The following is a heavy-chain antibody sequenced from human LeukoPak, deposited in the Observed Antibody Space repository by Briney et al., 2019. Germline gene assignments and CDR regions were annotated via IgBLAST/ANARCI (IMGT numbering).Heavy chain of an antibody. CDR2: IYHSGST. V-gene: IGHV4-38-2*02. J-gene: IGHJ4*02. D-gene: IGHD3-16*02. Sequence: PSETLSLTCTVSGYSISSGYYWGWIRQPPGKGLEWIGSIYHSGSTYYNPSLKSRVTISLDTSKNQFSLNLSSLTAADTAVYYCARDYRGTYPPGYFDYWGQGTLVTVSS. CDR3: ARDYRGTYPPGYFDY. CDR1: GYSISSGYY.